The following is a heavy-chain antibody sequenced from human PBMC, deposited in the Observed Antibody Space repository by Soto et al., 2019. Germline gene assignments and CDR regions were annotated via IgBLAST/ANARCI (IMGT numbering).Heavy chain of an antibody. Sequence: QVQLQESGPGLVKPSQTLSLTCTVSGGSISSGGYYWSWIRQHPGKGLEWIGYIYYSGSTYYNPSLHRRRIIIADTSTKHLSSLMLSAVAAATAVYYYSGRQRRYYDYLRSYYYYYGMDVWGQGTTVTVSS. V-gene: IGHV4-31*03. CDR2: IYYSGST. CDR3: SGRQRRYYDYLRSYYYYYGMDV. J-gene: IGHJ6*02. CDR1: GGSISSGGYY. D-gene: IGHD3-3*01.